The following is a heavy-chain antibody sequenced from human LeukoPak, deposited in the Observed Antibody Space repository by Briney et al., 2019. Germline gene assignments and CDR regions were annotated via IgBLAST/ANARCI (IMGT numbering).Heavy chain of an antibody. CDR3: ARVPSNALFDY. D-gene: IGHD4-11*01. V-gene: IGHV3-7*03. CDR1: GFTFSSYW. J-gene: IGHJ4*02. CDR2: IKQDGSEK. Sequence: GGSLRLSCAASGFTFSSYWMSWVRQAPGKGLEWVANIKQDGSEKYYVDSVKGRFTISRDNAENSLYLQMNSLRAEDTAVYYCARVPSNALFDYWGQGTLVTVSS.